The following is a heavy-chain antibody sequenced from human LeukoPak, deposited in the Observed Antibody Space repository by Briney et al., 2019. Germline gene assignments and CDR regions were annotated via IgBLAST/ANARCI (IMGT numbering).Heavy chain of an antibody. Sequence: ASVKVSCKASGYTFTGYYMHWVRQAPGQGLEWMGWINPNSGGTNYAQKFQGRVTMTRDTSISTAYMELSRLRSDDTAVYFCAREGPGRFGAPGPNVYSIDYWGQGALVTVSS. CDR3: AREGPGRFGAPGPNVYSIDY. V-gene: IGHV1-2*02. D-gene: IGHD3-10*01. J-gene: IGHJ4*02. CDR2: INPNSGGT. CDR1: GYTFTGYY.